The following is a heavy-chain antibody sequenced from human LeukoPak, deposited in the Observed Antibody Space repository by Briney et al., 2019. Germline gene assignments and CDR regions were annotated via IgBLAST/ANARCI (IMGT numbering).Heavy chain of an antibody. CDR3: AFLLLSLHQLVMGDAFDI. Sequence: ASVKVSCKAHGYTFTVYYIHWVRQAPGQGLEWMGWINPNSAGTKYAQNFQGRVNMTRDTSISTAYMELSRLRSDDPAVYYCAFLLLSLHQLVMGDAFDIWGQGTILTIYS. J-gene: IGHJ3*02. CDR1: GYTFTVYY. V-gene: IGHV1-2*02. CDR2: INPNSAGT. D-gene: IGHD6-13*01.